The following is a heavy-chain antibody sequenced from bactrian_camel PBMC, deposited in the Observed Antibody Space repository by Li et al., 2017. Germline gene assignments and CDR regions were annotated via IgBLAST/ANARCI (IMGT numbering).Heavy chain of an antibody. D-gene: IGHD6*01. CDR1: GNPYSRNC. CDR2: VASDGRT. V-gene: IGHV3S53*01. J-gene: IGHJ6*01. CDR3: ARQCRSCGWSFGY. Sequence: HVQLVESGGGSVQAGGSLRISCVASGNPYSRNCMGWFRQSPGSPREGVATVASDGRTNYADPVKGRFTISRDNAKNTVYLQMNSLKSEDTALYYCARQCRSCGWSFGYWGQGTQVTVS.